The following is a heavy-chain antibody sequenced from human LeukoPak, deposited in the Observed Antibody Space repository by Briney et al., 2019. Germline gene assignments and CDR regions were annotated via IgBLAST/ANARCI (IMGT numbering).Heavy chain of an antibody. D-gene: IGHD6-13*01. V-gene: IGHV3-11*06. CDR2: ISNSGSYT. Sequence: KPGGSLRLSCAASGFSFSDNYMSWIRQAPGKGLEWVSYISNSGSYTNYPDSVKGRFTISRDNAKNSLYLQMNSLRAEDTAVYYCARIGAGSSRDYWGQGTLVTVSS. J-gene: IGHJ4*02. CDR3: ARIGAGSSRDY. CDR1: GFSFSDNY.